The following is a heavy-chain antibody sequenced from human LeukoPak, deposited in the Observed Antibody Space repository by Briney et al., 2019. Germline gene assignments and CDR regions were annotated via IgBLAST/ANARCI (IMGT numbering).Heavy chain of an antibody. CDR1: GYTFTSYG. Sequence: ASVKVSCKASGYTFTSYGFSWVRQAPGQGLEWMGWISAYNGNTNYAQKLQGRVTMTTDTSTSTAYMELRSLRSDDTAVYYCARLYGDYSGYYYYMDVWGKGTTVTVSS. CDR3: ARLYGDYSGYYYYMDV. V-gene: IGHV1-18*01. CDR2: ISAYNGNT. J-gene: IGHJ6*03. D-gene: IGHD4-17*01.